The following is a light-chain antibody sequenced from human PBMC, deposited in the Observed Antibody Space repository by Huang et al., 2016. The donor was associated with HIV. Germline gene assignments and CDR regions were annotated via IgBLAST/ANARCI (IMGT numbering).Light chain of an antibody. V-gene: IGKV3-11*01. CDR3: QQRDDWFT. CDR1: QSVSSY. CDR2: DAS. J-gene: IGKJ2*01. Sequence: EIVLTQSPATLSLSPGERATLSCRASQSVSSYLAWYQQQPGQAPRLLIYDASIRATAIPARFSGSGSGTDFTLTVSSLESEDFAVYYCQQRDDWFTFGQGTKLELK.